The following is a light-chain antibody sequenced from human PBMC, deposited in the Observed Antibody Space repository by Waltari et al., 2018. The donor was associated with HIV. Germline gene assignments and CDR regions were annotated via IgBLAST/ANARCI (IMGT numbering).Light chain of an antibody. CDR2: GAL. CDR3: QQYGSSPPIT. V-gene: IGKV3-20*01. J-gene: IGKJ5*01. CDR1: QSVSSSY. Sequence: ELVLTQSPGTLSLSPGERATLSCRASQSVSSSYLAWYKRKPGQAPMLLFYGALSRATDIPDRFSGSGSGTDFTLTISRLEPEDFAVYYCQQYGSSPPITFGQGTRLEIK.